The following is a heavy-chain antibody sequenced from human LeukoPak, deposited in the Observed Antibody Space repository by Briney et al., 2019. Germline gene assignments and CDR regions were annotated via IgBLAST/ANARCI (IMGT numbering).Heavy chain of an antibody. CDR2: FIPILNTT. V-gene: IGHV1-69*06. D-gene: IGHD1-7*01. J-gene: IGHJ4*02. CDR1: GGTFSGNS. CDR3: ARETRDSNWNSVAYLDH. Sequence: ASVKVSCKASGGTFSGNSITWVRQAPGQGLEWMGGFIPILNTTNYAQDLQGRVTLTADKSTSTAYMELMSLGSEDTAVYYCARETRDSNWNSVAYLDHWGQGTLVTVSS.